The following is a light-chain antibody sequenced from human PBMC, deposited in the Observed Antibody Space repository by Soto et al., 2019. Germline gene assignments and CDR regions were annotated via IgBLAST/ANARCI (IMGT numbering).Light chain of an antibody. CDR3: SSYTSSSTV. CDR2: DVS. CDR1: SSDVGGYNY. V-gene: IGLV2-14*01. Sequence: ALTQPASVSGSPGQSITISCTGTSSDVGGYNYVSWYQQHPGKAPTLMIYDVSNRPSGVSNRFSGSKSGNTASLTISGLQAEDEADYYCSSYTSSSTVFGGGTKLTVL. J-gene: IGLJ2*01.